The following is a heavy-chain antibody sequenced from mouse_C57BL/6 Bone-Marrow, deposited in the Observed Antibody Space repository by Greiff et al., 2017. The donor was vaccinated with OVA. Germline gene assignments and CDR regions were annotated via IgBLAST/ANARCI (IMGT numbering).Heavy chain of an antibody. V-gene: IGHV1-9*01. CDR3: ARWGSYDYHTLYYAMDY. J-gene: IGHJ4*01. CDR2: ILPGSGST. D-gene: IGHD2-4*01. Sequence: VQLQQSGAELMKPGASVKLSCKATGYTFTGYWIEWVKQRPGHGLEWIGEILPGSGSTNYNEKFKGKATFTADTSSNTAYMQLSSLTTEDSAIYYCARWGSYDYHTLYYAMDYWGQGTSVTVSS. CDR1: GYTFTGYW.